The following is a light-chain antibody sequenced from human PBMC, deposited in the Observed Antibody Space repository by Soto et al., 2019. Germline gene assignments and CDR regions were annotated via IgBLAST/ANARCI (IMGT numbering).Light chain of an antibody. Sequence: QSALTQPPSASGSPGQSVTISCAGTSSDVGGYNYVSWYQQYPGKVPKLMIYEVSERPSGVSNRFSGSKSGNTASLTISGLQAEDEADYYCSSYTSSTSYVFGTGTKLTVL. J-gene: IGLJ1*01. V-gene: IGLV2-14*01. CDR2: EVS. CDR1: SSDVGGYNY. CDR3: SSYTSSTSYV.